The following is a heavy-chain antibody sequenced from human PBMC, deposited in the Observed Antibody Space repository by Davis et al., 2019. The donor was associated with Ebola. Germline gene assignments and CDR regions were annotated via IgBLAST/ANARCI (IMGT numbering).Heavy chain of an antibody. J-gene: IGHJ4*02. CDR2: INSDGSDT. CDR1: GFTFSSYW. CDR3: VRDPLLHGKTFDT. D-gene: IGHD4-23*01. V-gene: IGHV3-74*01. Sequence: HTGGSLRLSCAASGFTFSSYWMHWVRQAPGKGLVWVSRINSDGSDTTYADSVKGRFTISRDNAKNTLYLQMNSLRAEDTAVYYCVRDPLLHGKTFDTWGQGTLVTVSS.